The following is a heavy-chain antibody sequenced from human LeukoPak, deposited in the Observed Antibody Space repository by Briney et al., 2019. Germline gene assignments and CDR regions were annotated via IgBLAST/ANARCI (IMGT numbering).Heavy chain of an antibody. CDR2: ISGSGGRP. CDR3: ARHPEPGYCSSTSCHESYFDY. J-gene: IGHJ4*02. V-gene: IGHV3-23*01. Sequence: GRSLRLSCAASGFTFSSCAMSWVRQAPGKGLEWVSAISGSGGRPYYADSVKGRFTISRDNSKNTLYLQMNSLRAEDTAVYYCARHPEPGYCSSTSCHESYFDYWGQGTLVTVSS. D-gene: IGHD2-2*01. CDR1: GFTFSSCA.